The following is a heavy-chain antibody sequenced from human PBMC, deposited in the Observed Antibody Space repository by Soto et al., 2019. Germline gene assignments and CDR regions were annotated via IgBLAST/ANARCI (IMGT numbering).Heavy chain of an antibody. Sequence: QVQLVQSGAEVKKPGASVTVSCKASGYTFSVYYMRWVRQAPGQGLEWMGWINPKSGGTMYPQKFQGRVTMTWDTSISTAYMELTRLRSDDTAVYYCARDLVKGGGRAGFDYWGEGTVVTVSS. CDR3: ARDLVKGGGRAGFDY. V-gene: IGHV1-2*02. D-gene: IGHD3-9*01. J-gene: IGHJ4*02. CDR1: GYTFSVYY. CDR2: INPKSGGT.